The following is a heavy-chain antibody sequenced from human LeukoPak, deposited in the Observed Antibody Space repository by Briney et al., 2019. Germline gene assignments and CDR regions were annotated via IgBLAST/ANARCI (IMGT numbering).Heavy chain of an antibody. Sequence: GRSLRLSCAATGFTFSNYAIHWGRQAPGKGLEWVAFISDDGSRQHYADSVKGRFTISRDNSKNTLNLQVNSLRAEDTAVYYCVKDRTGTYTLDYWGQGTLVTVSS. J-gene: IGHJ4*02. D-gene: IGHD3-10*01. CDR3: VKDRTGTYTLDY. CDR1: GFTFSNYA. CDR2: ISDDGSRQ. V-gene: IGHV3-30-3*01.